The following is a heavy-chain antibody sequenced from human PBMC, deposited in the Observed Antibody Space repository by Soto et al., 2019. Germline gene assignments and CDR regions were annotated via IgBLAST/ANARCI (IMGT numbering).Heavy chain of an antibody. V-gene: IGHV2-5*02. CDR2: IYWDDDK. J-gene: IGHJ3*02. CDR3: AHRRDFLEPHDAFDI. CDR1: GFSLSTSGVG. Sequence: QITLKESGPTLVKPTQTLTLTCTFSGFSLSTSGVGVGWIRQPPGKALEWLALIYWDDDKRYSPSLKSRLTTAKVTSKNQVVLTMTNMDPVDTATYYCAHRRDFLEPHDAFDIWGQGTMVTVSS.